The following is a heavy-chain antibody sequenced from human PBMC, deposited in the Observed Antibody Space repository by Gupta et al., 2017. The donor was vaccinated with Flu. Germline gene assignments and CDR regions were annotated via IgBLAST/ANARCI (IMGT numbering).Heavy chain of an antibody. CDR1: GDNFNSYT. J-gene: IGHJ3*02. Sequence: QIQLVQSGAAIKKPGSSVRVSCKASGDNFNSYTISWVRQAPGQGLEWMGRIIPIVDIVNSAQKFQGRATITADKSTGTTYLELSSLRSEDTAMYYCASLVGTALIDIWGQGTLVTVSS. CDR2: IIPIVDIV. D-gene: IGHD7-27*01. CDR3: ASLVGTALIDI. V-gene: IGHV1-69*02.